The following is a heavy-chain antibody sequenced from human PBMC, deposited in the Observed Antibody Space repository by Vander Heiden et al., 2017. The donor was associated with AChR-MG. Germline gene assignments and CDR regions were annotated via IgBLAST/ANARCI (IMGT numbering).Heavy chain of an antibody. D-gene: IGHD1-26*01. Sequence: EVQLVESGGGLVQPGRSLRLYCAASGFTFDHYAMYWVRQAPGKGLEWVSGISWNSGSIGYADSVKGRFTISRDNAKNSLYLQMNSLRAEDTAFYYCAKGAIYSGSYLGWFDPWGQGTLVTVSS. CDR3: AKGAIYSGSYLGWFDP. V-gene: IGHV3-9*01. CDR1: GFTFDHYA. CDR2: ISWNSGSI. J-gene: IGHJ5*02.